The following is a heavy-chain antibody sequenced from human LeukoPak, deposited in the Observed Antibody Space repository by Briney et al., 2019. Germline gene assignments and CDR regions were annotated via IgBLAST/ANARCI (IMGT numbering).Heavy chain of an antibody. V-gene: IGHV1-69*13. J-gene: IGHJ6*02. D-gene: IGHD6-13*01. CDR2: IIPIFGTA. Sequence: SVKVSCKASGGTFSSYAISWVRQAPGQGLEWMGGIIPIFGTANYAQKFQGRVTITADESTSTAYMELSSLRSEDTAVYYCARDSSSWYFGSYGMDVWGQGTTVTVSS. CDR1: GGTFSSYA. CDR3: ARDSSSWYFGSYGMDV.